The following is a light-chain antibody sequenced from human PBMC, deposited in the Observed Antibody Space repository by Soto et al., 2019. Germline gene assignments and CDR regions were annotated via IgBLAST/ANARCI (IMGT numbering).Light chain of an antibody. V-gene: IGKV1-33*01. J-gene: IGKJ4*01. CDR2: DTS. Sequence: DVQMTRSPSSLSASVGDRVTITCQASHDIGTYLNWYQHKPGKAPKLLIFDTSHLATGVPARFSGGGSDTYFTFTITNLQPEDFAVYYSQQFDSVPLTFGGGTHVEI. CDR1: HDIGTY. CDR3: QQFDSVPLT.